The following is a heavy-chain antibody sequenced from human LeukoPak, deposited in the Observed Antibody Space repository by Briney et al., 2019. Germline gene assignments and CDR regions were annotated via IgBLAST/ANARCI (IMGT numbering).Heavy chain of an antibody. V-gene: IGHV1-69*05. CDR1: GGTFSSYA. CDR2: IIPIFGTA. Sequence: SVKVSCKASGGTFSSYAISWVRQALGQGLEWMGGIIPIFGTANYAQKFQGRVAITTDESTSTAYMELSSLRSEDTAVYYCARNPSGHGYYYYYYMDVWAKGPRSPSP. D-gene: IGHD5-24*01. J-gene: IGHJ6*03. CDR3: ARNPSGHGYYYYYYMDV.